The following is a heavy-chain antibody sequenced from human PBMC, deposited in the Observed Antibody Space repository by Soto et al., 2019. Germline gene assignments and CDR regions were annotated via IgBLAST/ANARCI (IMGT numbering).Heavy chain of an antibody. J-gene: IGHJ5*02. Sequence: PGESRKISCKGSGYSFTSYWICWVRQMPGKGLEWXGIXXPXXSXTXXXPXXXGQVTISADKSISTAYLQWSSLKASDTAMYYCACRPYSSSGDWFDPWGQGTLVTVSS. CDR1: GYSFTSYW. V-gene: IGHV5-51*01. CDR2: XXPXXSXT. D-gene: IGHD6-6*01. CDR3: ACRPYSSSGDWFDP.